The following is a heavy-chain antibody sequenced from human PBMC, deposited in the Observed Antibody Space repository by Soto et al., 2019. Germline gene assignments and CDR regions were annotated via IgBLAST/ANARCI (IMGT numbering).Heavy chain of an antibody. V-gene: IGHV3-33*01. D-gene: IGHD3-22*01. Sequence: GGSLRLSCAASGFTFSSYGMHWVRQAPGKGLEWVAVIWYDGSNKYYADSVKGRFTISRDNSKNTLYLQMNSLRAEDTAVYYCASCYDSSGYYSRYYYYGMDVWGQGTTVTVSS. CDR3: ASCYDSSGYYSRYYYYGMDV. J-gene: IGHJ6*02. CDR1: GFTFSSYG. CDR2: IWYDGSNK.